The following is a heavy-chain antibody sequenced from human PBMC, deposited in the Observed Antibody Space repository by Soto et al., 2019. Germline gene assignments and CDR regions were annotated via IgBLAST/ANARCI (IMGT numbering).Heavy chain of an antibody. CDR1: GFTFSNYA. V-gene: IGHV3-23*01. Sequence: EVQLLDSGGGLVQPGGSLRLSCAASGFTFSNYAMTWFRQGPGKGLEWVSGISGSGGRSYYADSVKGRFTISRDNSKSTLYLQMNSRRAEDTAVYYCAKAYFVWSSEQPYYFDYWGQGTLVTVSS. D-gene: IGHD3-16*01. CDR3: AKAYFVWSSEQPYYFDY. CDR2: ISGSGGRS. J-gene: IGHJ4*02.